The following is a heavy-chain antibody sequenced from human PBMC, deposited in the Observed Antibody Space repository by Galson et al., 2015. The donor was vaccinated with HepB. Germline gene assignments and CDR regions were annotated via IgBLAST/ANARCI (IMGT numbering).Heavy chain of an antibody. CDR3: ARGVVPAAIGRFDY. V-gene: IGHV1-69*13. CDR1: GGTFSSYA. CDR2: IIPIFGTA. Sequence: SVKVSCKASGGTFSSYAISWVRQAPGQGLEWMGGIIPIFGTANYAQKFQGRVTITADESTSTAYMELSSLRSEDTAVYYCARGVVPAAIGRFDYWGQGTLVTVSS. D-gene: IGHD2-2*02. J-gene: IGHJ4*02.